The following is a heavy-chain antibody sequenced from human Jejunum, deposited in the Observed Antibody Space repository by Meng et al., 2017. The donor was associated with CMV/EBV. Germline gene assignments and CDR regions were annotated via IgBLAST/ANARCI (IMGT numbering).Heavy chain of an antibody. D-gene: IGHD4-23*01. Sequence: GYPFSGYHIQWVRQAPGQGLEWMGRIITNSGNTDYAQKYQGRVTLTRDTSISTAYIELNSLKSDGTAMYYCARDRAYGGNIVFVDHWGQGMLVTVSS. J-gene: IGHJ4*02. V-gene: IGHV1-2*02. CDR2: IITNSGNT. CDR1: GYPFSGYH. CDR3: ARDRAYGGNIVFVDH.